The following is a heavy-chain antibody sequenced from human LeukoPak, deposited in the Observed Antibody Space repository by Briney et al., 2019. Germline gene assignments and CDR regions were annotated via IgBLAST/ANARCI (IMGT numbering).Heavy chain of an antibody. CDR2: IWSEASDK. CDR1: GFTFSHYG. D-gene: IGHD4-11*01. V-gene: IGHV3-33*06. J-gene: IGHJ4*02. CDR3: AKGAQRGFDYSNSLQY. Sequence: PGGSLRLSCAASGFTFSHYGMHWVRQAPGTGLEGVAVIWSEASDKYYAKSVKGRFTISRDNSKNVLYLQMSSLRAEDTAVYYCAKGAQRGFDYSNSLQYWGQGTLVTVSS.